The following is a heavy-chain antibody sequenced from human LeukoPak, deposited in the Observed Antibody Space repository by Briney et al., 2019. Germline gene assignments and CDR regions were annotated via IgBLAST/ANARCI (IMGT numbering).Heavy chain of an antibody. Sequence: GGSLRLSCAASGFTFSSYAMSWVRQAPGKGLEWVSSISASGGGTHYTGSVKGRFTISRDNSKKTIYLQMNSLRVDDTAKYFCAAWDPNFYYMDVWGKGTTVTVSS. CDR3: AAWDPNFYYMDV. V-gene: IGHV3-23*01. CDR1: GFTFSSYA. CDR2: ISASGGGT. J-gene: IGHJ6*03. D-gene: IGHD1-26*01.